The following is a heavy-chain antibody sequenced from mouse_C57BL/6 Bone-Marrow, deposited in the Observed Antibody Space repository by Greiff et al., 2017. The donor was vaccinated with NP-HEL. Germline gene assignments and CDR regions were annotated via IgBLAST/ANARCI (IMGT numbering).Heavy chain of an antibody. CDR2: IYPGSGNT. CDR3: ARSYMDY. Sequence: VQLQQSGAELVRPGASVKLSCKASGYTFTDYYINWVKQRPGQGLEWIARIYPGSGNTYYNEKFKGKATLTAEKSSSTAYMQLSGLTSEDSAVYFCARSYMDYWGQGTTLTVSS. J-gene: IGHJ2*01. D-gene: IGHD1-3*01. V-gene: IGHV1-76*01. CDR1: GYTFTDYY.